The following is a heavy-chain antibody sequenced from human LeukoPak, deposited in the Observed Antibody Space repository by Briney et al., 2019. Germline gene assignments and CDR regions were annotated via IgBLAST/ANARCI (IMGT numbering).Heavy chain of an antibody. D-gene: IGHD6-13*01. CDR1: GGSISSGSYY. Sequence: SETLSLTCTVSGGSISSGSYYWSWIRQPAGKGLEWIGRIYTSGSTNYNPSLKSRVTISVDTSKNQFSLKLSSVTAADTAVYYCARGTVGYSSSWYERTFDYFDYWGQGTLVTVSS. CDR3: ARGTVGYSSSWYERTFDYFDY. V-gene: IGHV4-61*02. J-gene: IGHJ4*02. CDR2: IYTSGST.